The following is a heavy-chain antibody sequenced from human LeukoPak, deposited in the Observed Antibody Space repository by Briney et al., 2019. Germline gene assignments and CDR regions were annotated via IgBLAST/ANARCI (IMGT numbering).Heavy chain of an antibody. V-gene: IGHV1-3*01. J-gene: IGHJ4*02. CDR3: ARGSSSDWPLEY. D-gene: IGHD6-19*01. CDR1: GYTFINYA. Sequence: ASVKVSCKASGYTFINYAIHWVRQAPGQRLEWMGWINAYNGDTEYSQKFQDRVTITRDTSASTAYMELSTLRSEDTAVYYCARGSSSDWPLEYWGRGILVTVSS. CDR2: INAYNGDT.